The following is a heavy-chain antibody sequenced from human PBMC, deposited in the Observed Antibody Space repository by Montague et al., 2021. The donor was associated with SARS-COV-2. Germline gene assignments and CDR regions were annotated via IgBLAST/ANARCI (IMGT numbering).Heavy chain of an antibody. Sequence: SETLSLTCTVSGGSISSYYWSWIRQPAGKGLEWIGRIYTSGSTNYNPSLKSRVTMSVDTSKNQFSLKLSSVTAPDTAVYYRAREPLERGHQLPNTYYYYYGMDVWGQGTTVTVFS. J-gene: IGHJ6*02. V-gene: IGHV4-4*07. CDR1: GGSISSYY. CDR3: AREPLERGHQLPNTYYYYYGMDV. D-gene: IGHD2-2*01. CDR2: IYTSGST.